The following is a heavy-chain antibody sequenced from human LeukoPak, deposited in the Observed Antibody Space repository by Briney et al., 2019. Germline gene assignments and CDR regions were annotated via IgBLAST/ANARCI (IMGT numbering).Heavy chain of an antibody. V-gene: IGHV3-74*01. D-gene: IGHD4-11*01. J-gene: IGHJ4*02. CDR3: ARAGYYRFDY. CDR2: INSDGSTI. CDR1: GFTFSTSW. Sequence: GWSLRLSCAGSGFTFSTSWMHWVRQAPGQGLVWVSRINSDGSTINYADSVQGRFTISRDNAKSTLYLQMNSLGAEDTAVYYCARAGYYRFDYWGQGTQVTVSS.